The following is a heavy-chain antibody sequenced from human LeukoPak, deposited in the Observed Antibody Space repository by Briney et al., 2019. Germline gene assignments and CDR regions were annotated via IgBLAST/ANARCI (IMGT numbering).Heavy chain of an antibody. CDR1: GFTFSTYP. Sequence: PGRSLRLSCAASGFTFSTYPICWVRQAPGKGLEWVAVISYDGSKMYYADSVKGRFTISRDNAKNSLYLQMNSLRAEDTALYYCAKEVGNYYDSSGPSFDYWGQGTLVTVSS. CDR2: ISYDGSKM. CDR3: AKEVGNYYDSSGPSFDY. J-gene: IGHJ4*02. V-gene: IGHV3-30*04. D-gene: IGHD3-22*01.